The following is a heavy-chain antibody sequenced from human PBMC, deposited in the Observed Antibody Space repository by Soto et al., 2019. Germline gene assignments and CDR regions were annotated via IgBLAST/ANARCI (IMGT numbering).Heavy chain of an antibody. V-gene: IGHV4-4*02. J-gene: IGHJ4*02. D-gene: IGHD2-8*02. Sequence: SETMSLSCAVSGDSISSSKWWSWIRQPPGKGLEWIGGIYPSGSTIYNLSLKSRVTISVDKSKNQFSLKLISVTAADSAVYYCARGSTGLLDSWGQGTLVTVSS. CDR3: ARGSTGLLDS. CDR2: IYPSGST. CDR1: GDSISSSKW.